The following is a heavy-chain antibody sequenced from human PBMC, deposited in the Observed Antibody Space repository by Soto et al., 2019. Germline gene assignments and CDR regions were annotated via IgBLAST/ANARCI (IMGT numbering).Heavy chain of an antibody. CDR2: LSTSGRT. CDR3: ARGMGRYFDL. J-gene: IGHJ2*01. V-gene: IGHV4-4*07. Sequence: SETLSLTCTVSGDSIGNFYWSWIRQPAGKGLESIGRLSTSGRTDYSPSLQSRVTMSLDTSKNRFSLRLTSVSAADTAVYFCARGMGRYFDLWGRGTLVTVSS. D-gene: IGHD2-8*01. CDR1: GDSIGNFY.